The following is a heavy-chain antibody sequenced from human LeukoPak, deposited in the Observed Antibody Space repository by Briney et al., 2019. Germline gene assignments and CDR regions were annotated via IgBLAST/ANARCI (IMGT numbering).Heavy chain of an antibody. CDR3: ARDKPYCSSTSCHPGGAFDI. CDR1: GFTFSSYA. CDR2: ISYDGSNK. J-gene: IGHJ3*02. V-gene: IGHV3-30*01. Sequence: GGSLRLSCAASGFTFSSYAMHWVRQAPGKGLEWVAVISYDGSNKYYADSVKGRFTISRDNSKSTLYLQMNSLRAEDTAVYYCARDKPYCSSTSCHPGGAFDIWGQGTMVTVSS. D-gene: IGHD2-2*01.